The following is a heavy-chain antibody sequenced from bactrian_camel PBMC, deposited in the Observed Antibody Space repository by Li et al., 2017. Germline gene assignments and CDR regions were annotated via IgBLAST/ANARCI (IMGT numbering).Heavy chain of an antibody. CDR3: ASQSSGSPY. V-gene: IGHV3S26*01. CDR1: GFNPSTDC. D-gene: IGHD3*01. Sequence: HVQLVESGGGSVQSGGSLTLSCTVSGFNPSTDCVAWFRQAPGKEREGVAAIVTGRGTTWYAGSVKGQFTISQDNAKNTLYLQMSSLKSEDTALYYCASQSSGSPYWGQGTQVTVS. CDR2: IVTGRGTT. J-gene: IGHJ4*01.